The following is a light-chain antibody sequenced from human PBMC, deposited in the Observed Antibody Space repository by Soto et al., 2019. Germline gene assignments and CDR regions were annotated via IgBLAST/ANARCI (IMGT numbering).Light chain of an antibody. Sequence: QSVLTQPASVSGSPGQSITISCTGTSNDIGRDKLVSWYQQHPGRVPKVMIYEAFKRPSGASDRFSGSRSGNTASLTISGLRAEDEADYYCCSYADNSTWVFGGGTQLTVL. CDR3: CSYADNSTWV. CDR2: EAF. J-gene: IGLJ3*02. CDR1: SNDIGRDKL. V-gene: IGLV2-23*01.